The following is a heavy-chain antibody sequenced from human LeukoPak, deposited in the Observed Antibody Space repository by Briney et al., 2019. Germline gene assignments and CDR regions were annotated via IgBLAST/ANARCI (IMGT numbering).Heavy chain of an antibody. CDR2: ISGDGYST. J-gene: IGHJ3*02. D-gene: IGHD3-10*02. CDR3: AKVVRGVYTDVDAFDI. V-gene: IGHV3-43*02. CDR1: GFTFDDYA. Sequence: GGSLRLSCAASGFTFDDYAMHWVRQTPGKGLEWVSLISGDGYSTYYADSVKGRFTISRDNSKNSLYLQMNSLRTEDTALYYCAKVVRGVYTDVDAFDIWGQGTMVTVSS.